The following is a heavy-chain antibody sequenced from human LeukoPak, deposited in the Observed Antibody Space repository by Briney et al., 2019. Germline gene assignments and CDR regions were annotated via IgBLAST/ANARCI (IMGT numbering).Heavy chain of an antibody. D-gene: IGHD3-9*01. CDR1: GFTFSNYA. V-gene: IGHV3-23*01. CDR3: AKWGDYDVLTGYYVPDY. J-gene: IGHJ4*02. CDR2: LLGSGGST. Sequence: SSLRLSCAASGFTFSNYAMSWVGQAPGKGLEWVSYLLGSGGSTYYADSVKGRFTVSRDDSRSTLYLQMRSLRAEDTALYYCAKWGDYDVLTGYYVPDYWGQGTRVTVSS.